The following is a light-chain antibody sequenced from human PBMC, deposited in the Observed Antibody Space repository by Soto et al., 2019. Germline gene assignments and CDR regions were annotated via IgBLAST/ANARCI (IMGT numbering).Light chain of an antibody. V-gene: IGKV1-5*01. J-gene: IGKJ1*01. CDR1: QSISSW. CDR2: DAS. CDR3: QQYNRYPWT. Sequence: DIQMTQSPSTLSSSVGDRVTITCRASQSISSWLAWYQQKPGKAPKLLNYDASSLEIGVPSRFSGSVSGTEFTLTISRLQPDDFATYYCQQYNRYPWTCGQGNKVEIK.